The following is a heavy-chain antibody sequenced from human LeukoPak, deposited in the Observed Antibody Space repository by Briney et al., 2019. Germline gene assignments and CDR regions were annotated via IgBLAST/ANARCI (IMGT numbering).Heavy chain of an antibody. CDR3: ARVAVAGTRVRWFDP. D-gene: IGHD6-19*01. CDR2: INPNSGGT. J-gene: IGHJ5*02. V-gene: IGHV1-2*02. CDR1: GYTLTELS. Sequence: GASVKVSCKVSGYTLTELSMHWVRQAPGQGLEWMGWINPNSGGTNYAQKFQGRVTMTRDTSISTAYMELSRLRSDDTAVYYCARVAVAGTRVRWFDPWGQGTLVTVSS.